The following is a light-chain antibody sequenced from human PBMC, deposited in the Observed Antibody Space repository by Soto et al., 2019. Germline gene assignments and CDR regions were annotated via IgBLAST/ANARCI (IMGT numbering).Light chain of an antibody. J-gene: IGKJ5*01. CDR1: QSVSGSY. CDR3: QQYGSSL. CDR2: GAS. V-gene: IGKV3-20*01. Sequence: EIVLTQSPGTLSLSPGERATLSCRASQSVSGSYLAWYQQKPGQAPRLLIYGASSRATGIPDRFSGSGSGTDFTLTISRLEPEDFAVYYCQQYGSSLFGQGTRLEIK.